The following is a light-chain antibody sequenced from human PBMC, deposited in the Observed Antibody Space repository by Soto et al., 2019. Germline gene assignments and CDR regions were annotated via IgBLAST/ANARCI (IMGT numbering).Light chain of an antibody. Sequence: QSALTQPASVSGSPGQSITISCTGTSSDVGGYNYVSWYQQHPAKAPKLMIYEVSNRPSGVSHRFSGSKSGTTASLTISGLQAEDEADYYCFSYTTSSPVVFGGGTKVTVL. CDR2: EVS. CDR3: FSYTTSSPVV. CDR1: SSDVGGYNY. J-gene: IGLJ3*02. V-gene: IGLV2-14*01.